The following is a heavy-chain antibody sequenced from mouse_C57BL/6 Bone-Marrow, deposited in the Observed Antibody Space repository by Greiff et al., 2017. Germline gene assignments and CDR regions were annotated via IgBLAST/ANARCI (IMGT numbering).Heavy chain of an antibody. J-gene: IGHJ2*01. Sequence: VQLQQSGAELVRPGASVTLSCKASGYTFTDYEMHWVKQTPVHGLEWIGAIDPETGGTAYNQKFKGKALLTADKSSSTAYMELRSLTSEDSAVYYCTGNYYYGSNWGQGTTLTVSS. D-gene: IGHD1-1*01. CDR2: IDPETGGT. CDR1: GYTFTDYE. CDR3: TGNYYYGSN. V-gene: IGHV1-15*01.